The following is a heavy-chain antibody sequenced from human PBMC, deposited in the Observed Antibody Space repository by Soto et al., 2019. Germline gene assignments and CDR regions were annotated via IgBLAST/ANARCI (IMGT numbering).Heavy chain of an antibody. V-gene: IGHV4-30-2*01. Sequence: SEPLSLTCAVSGGSIGPGGFSWSWIRQPTGKGLEWIGNICHSGSTYCNPSLNSRVITSIDRTKNQFSLKLSSVAAADTALYYCASSSYFLGDYWLGAWGQGTLVTVSS. CDR3: ASSSYFLGDYWLGA. CDR2: ICHSGST. CDR1: GGSIGPGGFS. D-gene: IGHD3-22*01. J-gene: IGHJ5*02.